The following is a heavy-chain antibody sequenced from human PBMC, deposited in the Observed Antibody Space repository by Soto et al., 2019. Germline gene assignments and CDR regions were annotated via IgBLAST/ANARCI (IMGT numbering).Heavy chain of an antibody. CDR1: GFTFSDYY. CDR2: MSYDGSKK. D-gene: IGHD3-16*01. Sequence: QVQLVESGGGLVKPGGSLRLSCAASGFTFSDYYMSWIRQAPGKGLEWVAIMSYDGSKKYYADSVKGRFTISRDNSKNTLYLQMNSLRVEDTAIYYCAKDRVESGLGEIDYWGQGTLVSVSS. V-gene: IGHV3-30*18. CDR3: AKDRVESGLGEIDY. J-gene: IGHJ4*02.